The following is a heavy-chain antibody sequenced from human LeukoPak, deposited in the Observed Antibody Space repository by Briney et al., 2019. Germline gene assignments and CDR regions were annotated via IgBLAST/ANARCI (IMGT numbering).Heavy chain of an antibody. V-gene: IGHV3-9*01. CDR2: ISWNSGNI. J-gene: IGHJ4*02. Sequence: GGTLRLSCAASGITFSSYGMSWVRQAPGKGLEWVSGISWNSGNIGYADSVKGRFTISRDNAKNSLYLQMNSLRAEDTALYYCAKEDNYYDSSAAFDYWGQGTLVTVSS. D-gene: IGHD3-22*01. CDR3: AKEDNYYDSSAAFDY. CDR1: GITFSSYG.